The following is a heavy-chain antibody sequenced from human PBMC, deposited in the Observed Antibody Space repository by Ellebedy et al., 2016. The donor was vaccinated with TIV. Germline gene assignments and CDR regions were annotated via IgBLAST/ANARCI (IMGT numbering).Heavy chain of an antibody. CDR3: ARDLTPYASRAGLSDS. CDR2: LSFDIDKK. V-gene: IGHV3-30*03. Sequence: GESLKISCEASGFTFSNYAMHWVRQSPRKGLEWVAILSFDIDKKFYTDSVKGRFTISRDNSKNTLYLDMNNLGVEDTGVYYCARDLTPYASRAGLSDSWGQGALVTVSS. D-gene: IGHD2-2*01. CDR1: GFTFSNYA. J-gene: IGHJ4*02.